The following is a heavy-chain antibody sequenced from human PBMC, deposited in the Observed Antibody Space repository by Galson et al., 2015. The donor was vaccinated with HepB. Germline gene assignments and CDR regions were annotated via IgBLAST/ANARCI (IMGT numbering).Heavy chain of an antibody. Sequence: LRLSCAASGFTFSSYEMNWVRQAPGKGLEWVSYISSSGSTIYYADSVKGRFTISRDNAKNSLYLQMNSLRAEDTAVYYCARDFGAAAGMIRSGDPFDYWGQGTLVTVSS. J-gene: IGHJ4*02. CDR2: ISSSGSTI. CDR3: ARDFGAAAGMIRSGDPFDY. D-gene: IGHD6-13*01. CDR1: GFTFSSYE. V-gene: IGHV3-48*03.